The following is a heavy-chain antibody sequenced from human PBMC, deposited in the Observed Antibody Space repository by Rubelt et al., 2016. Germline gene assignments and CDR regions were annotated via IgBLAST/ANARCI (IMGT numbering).Heavy chain of an antibody. CDR1: GFAFSSFW. CDR3: VSGGDMDV. V-gene: IGHV3-7*02. J-gene: IGHJ6*03. Sequence: DVQLVESGGGLVQPGGSLRLSCAASGFAFSSFWMSWARQAPGKGLEWVANMNPGGSAPHYVDSVNGRFIISRDNAKNSVDLQLNNLGAEDTAVYHWVSGGDMDVWGRGTTVTVSS. CDR2: MNPGGSAP.